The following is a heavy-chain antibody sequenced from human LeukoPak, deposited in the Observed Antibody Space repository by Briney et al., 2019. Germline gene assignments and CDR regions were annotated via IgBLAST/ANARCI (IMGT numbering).Heavy chain of an antibody. CDR2: ISNDGGNQ. V-gene: IGHV3-30*18. J-gene: IGHJ4*02. D-gene: IGHD3-22*01. Sequence: PGRSLRLSCAASGFTFSTSGMHWARQAPGKGLEWVAVISNDGGNQYYGDSVKGRFIISRDNSKDTLYLQMNSLRADDTAVYYCAKSGYDRSGYYFPFDTWGQGTLVTVSS. CDR3: AKSGYDRSGYYFPFDT. CDR1: GFTFSTSG.